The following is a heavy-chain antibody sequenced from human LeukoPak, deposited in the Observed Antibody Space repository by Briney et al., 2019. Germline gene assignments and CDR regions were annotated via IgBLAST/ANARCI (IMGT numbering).Heavy chain of an antibody. J-gene: IGHJ4*02. CDR1: GFTFSSYA. CDR3: AKASWFGESILRFDY. D-gene: IGHD3-10*01. Sequence: GRSLRLSCAASGFTFSSYAMHWVRQAPGKGLEWVAVISYDGSNKYYADSVKGRFTISRDNSKNTLYLQMNSLRAEDTAVYYCAKASWFGESILRFDYWGQGTLVTVSS. V-gene: IGHV3-30-3*01. CDR2: ISYDGSNK.